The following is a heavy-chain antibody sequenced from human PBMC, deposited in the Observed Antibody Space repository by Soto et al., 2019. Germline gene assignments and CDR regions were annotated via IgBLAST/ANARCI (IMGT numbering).Heavy chain of an antibody. CDR3: ASMGYHYGSGSYPLDD. CDR1: GGSISSYY. J-gene: IGHJ4*02. Sequence: SETLSLTCTVSGGSISSYYWTWIRQPPGKGLEWIGFMYNSGSTHYNPSLKSRVTISLDTSKNQFSLNLRSVTAADTAVYYCASMGYHYGSGSYPLDDWGQGTRVTVAS. CDR2: MYNSGST. D-gene: IGHD3-10*01. V-gene: IGHV4-59*08.